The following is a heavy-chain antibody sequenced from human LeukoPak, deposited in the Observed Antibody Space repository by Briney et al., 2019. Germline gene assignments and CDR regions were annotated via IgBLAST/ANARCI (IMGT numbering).Heavy chain of an antibody. Sequence: GGSLRLSCAASGFTVDDYGMSWVRQAPGKGLEWVSGINWNGGSTGYADSVKGRFTISRDNAKNSLYLQMNSLRAEDTALYYCARDSDDFWSGYYRHWGQGTLVTVSS. CDR1: GFTVDDYG. V-gene: IGHV3-20*04. CDR2: INWNGGST. CDR3: ARDSDDFWSGYYRH. J-gene: IGHJ4*02. D-gene: IGHD3-3*01.